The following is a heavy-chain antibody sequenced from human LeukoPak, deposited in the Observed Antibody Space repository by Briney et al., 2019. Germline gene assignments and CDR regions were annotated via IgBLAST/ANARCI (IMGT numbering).Heavy chain of an antibody. J-gene: IGHJ3*02. D-gene: IGHD3-16*02. CDR1: GFTLTTFA. CDR2: FSYDGSIR. CDR3: ARGYRPYDDAFDI. Sequence: GGSLRLSCAASGFTLTTFAMHWVRQAPGKGLEWVAMFSYDGSIRYNAGSVQGRFTISRDTSQNTLDLQMNSLRPDDTAVYYCARGYRPYDDAFDIWGHGTLVTVSS. V-gene: IGHV3-30*01.